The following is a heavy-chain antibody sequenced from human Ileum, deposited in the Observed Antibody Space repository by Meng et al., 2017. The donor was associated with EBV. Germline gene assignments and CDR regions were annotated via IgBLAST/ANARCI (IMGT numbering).Heavy chain of an antibody. CDR2: IWLDGSNK. V-gene: IGHV3-33*01. CDR1: GFTFSASG. Sequence: VRWIDAGGGVDEPGRSLIHSGAASGFTFSASGVHWVRQAPGKGVECVALIWLDGSNKYYADSVKGRYTVSRDNSETTLYLQMDSLRAEDTAMYYCARDDCNSCYCLTYWGQGTLVTVSS. J-gene: IGHJ4*02. CDR3: ARDDCNSCYCLTY. D-gene: IGHD2/OR15-2a*01.